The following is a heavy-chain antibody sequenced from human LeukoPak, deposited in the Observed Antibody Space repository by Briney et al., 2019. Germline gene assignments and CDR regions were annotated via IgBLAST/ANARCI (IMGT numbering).Heavy chain of an antibody. CDR3: ARDLTSKLDDAFDI. CDR1: GFTFSSYS. CDR2: ISSSSSTI. J-gene: IGHJ3*02. Sequence: PGGSLRLSCAASGFTFSSYSMNWVRQAPGKGLEWVSYISSSSSTIYYADSVKGRFTISRDNAKNSLYLQMNSLRAEDTAVYYCARDLTSKLDDAFDIWGQGTMVTVSS. V-gene: IGHV3-48*04.